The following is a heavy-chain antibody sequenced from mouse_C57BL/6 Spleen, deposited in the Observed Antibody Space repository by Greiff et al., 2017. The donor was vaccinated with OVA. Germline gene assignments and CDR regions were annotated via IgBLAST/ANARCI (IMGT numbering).Heavy chain of an antibody. V-gene: IGHV1-82*01. J-gene: IGHJ2*01. D-gene: IGHD2-1*01. Sequence: VQLQQSGPELVKPGASVKISCKASGYAFSSSWMNWVKQRPGKGLGWIGRIYPGDGDTNYNGKFKGKATLTADKSSSTAYMQLSSLTSEDSAVYFCARGEGNYGYWGQGTTLTVSS. CDR2: IYPGDGDT. CDR1: GYAFSSSW. CDR3: ARGEGNYGY.